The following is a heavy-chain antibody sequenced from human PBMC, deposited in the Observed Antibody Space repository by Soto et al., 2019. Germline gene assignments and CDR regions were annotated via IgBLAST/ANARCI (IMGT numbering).Heavy chain of an antibody. CDR1: GGYISSGDDY. CDR2: IYYSGST. CDR3: ARSPYYDFWSGYLTYFDY. J-gene: IGHJ4*02. Sequence: PSETQSLTCTVSGGYISSGDDYWSWIRQPPGKGLEWIGYIYYSGSTYYNPSLKSRVTTSVDTSKNQFSLKLSSVTAADTAVYYCARSPYYDFWSGYLTYFDYWGQGTLVTVSS. D-gene: IGHD3-3*01. V-gene: IGHV4-30-4*01.